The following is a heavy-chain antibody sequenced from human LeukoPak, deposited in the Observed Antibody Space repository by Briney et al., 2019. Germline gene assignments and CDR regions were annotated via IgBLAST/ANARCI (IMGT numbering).Heavy chain of an antibody. CDR2: IRIKAYGGTT. J-gene: IGHJ6*02. V-gene: IGHV3-49*04. Sequence: GPLRLSCTASGFSFGDFAMTWVRQAPGKGLEWVSFIRIKAYGGTTEYAASVKGRFTISRDDSKSITYLQMNSLQSEDTAVYYCTRDPGGYDYDVWGQGTTVTVFS. D-gene: IGHD5-12*01. CDR3: TRDPGGYDYDV. CDR1: GFSFGDFA.